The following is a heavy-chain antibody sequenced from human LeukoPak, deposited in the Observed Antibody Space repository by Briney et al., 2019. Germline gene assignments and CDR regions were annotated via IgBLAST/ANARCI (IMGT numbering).Heavy chain of an antibody. Sequence: ASETLSLTCTVSGGSISSYYWSWIRQPPGKGLEWIGYIYYSGSTNYNPSLKSRVTISVDTSKNQFSLKLSSVTAADTAVYYCARGLTTVPYPEGYWGQGTLVTVSS. CDR1: GGSISSYY. V-gene: IGHV4-59*01. J-gene: IGHJ4*02. CDR3: ARGLTTVPYPEGY. D-gene: IGHD4-17*01. CDR2: IYYSGST.